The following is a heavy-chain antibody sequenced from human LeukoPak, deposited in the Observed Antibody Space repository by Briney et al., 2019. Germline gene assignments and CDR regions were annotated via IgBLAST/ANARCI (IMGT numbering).Heavy chain of an antibody. CDR2: IGSKTDGGNT. J-gene: IGHJ4*02. CDR3: TIPASGYSYGVLDS. D-gene: IGHD5-18*01. Sequence: GGSLRLSCAASALTFSNVWMSWVRQAPGKGLEWVGRIGSKTDGGNTDYAAPVKGRFTISRDDSKNTLYLQMDSLKTEDTAVYYCTIPASGYSYGVLDSWGQGALVTVSS. CDR1: ALTFSNVW. V-gene: IGHV3-15*04.